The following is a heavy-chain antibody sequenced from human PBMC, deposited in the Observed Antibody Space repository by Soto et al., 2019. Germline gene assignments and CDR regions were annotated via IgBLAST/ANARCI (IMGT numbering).Heavy chain of an antibody. CDR1: GFTVAESA. V-gene: IGHV3-9*01. CDR3: TKGYYGSGSSYFDY. J-gene: IGHJ4*02. CDR2: ISWNSRSI. Sequence: EVQWVESGGGLVQPGGSLRLSCAASGFTVAESAMHWVRQAPGKGLEWVSGISWNSRSIDYADSVKGRFTISRDNDKNSLFLQMNSLRPEDTALYYCTKGYYGSGSSYFDYWSRGALVTVSS. D-gene: IGHD3-10*01.